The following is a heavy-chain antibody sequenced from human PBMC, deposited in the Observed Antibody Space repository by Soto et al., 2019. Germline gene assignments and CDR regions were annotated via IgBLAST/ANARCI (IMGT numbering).Heavy chain of an antibody. D-gene: IGHD6-6*01. CDR3: AKDRAYSSLTFDY. Sequence: GGSLRLSCAASGFTFSSYGMHWVRQAPGKGLEWVAVISYDGSNKYYADSVKGRFTISRDNSKNTLYLQMNSLRAEDTAVYYCAKDRAYSSLTFDYWGQGTLVTVSS. V-gene: IGHV3-30*18. CDR2: ISYDGSNK. CDR1: GFTFSSYG. J-gene: IGHJ4*02.